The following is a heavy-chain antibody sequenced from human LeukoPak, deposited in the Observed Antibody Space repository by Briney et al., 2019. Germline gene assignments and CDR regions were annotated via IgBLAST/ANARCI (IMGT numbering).Heavy chain of an antibody. V-gene: IGHV4-4*02. CDR2: IYHSGST. Sequence: SETLSLTCAVSGGSISSSNWWSWVRQPPGKGLEWIGEIYHSGSTNYNPSLKSRVTISVDKSKNQFSLKLSSVTAADTAVYYCAGGYYALDPYYYYYYMDVWGKGTTVTVSS. D-gene: IGHD3-3*01. CDR1: GGSISSSNW. CDR3: AGGYYALDPYYYYYYMDV. J-gene: IGHJ6*03.